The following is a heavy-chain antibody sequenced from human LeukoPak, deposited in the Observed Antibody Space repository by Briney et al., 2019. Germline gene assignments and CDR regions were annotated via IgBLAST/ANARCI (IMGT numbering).Heavy chain of an antibody. CDR1: GFTFSSYS. V-gene: IGHV3-23*01. Sequence: PGGSLRLSCAASGFTFSSYSMNWVRQAPGKGLEWVSGISGRGGSTDYADSVKGRFTISRDNSKNTLYLQMNSLKGDDTAVYYCAKDSAFYYIDVWGKGTTVIISS. CDR3: AKDSAFYYIDV. CDR2: ISGRGGST. J-gene: IGHJ6*03. D-gene: IGHD3-10*01.